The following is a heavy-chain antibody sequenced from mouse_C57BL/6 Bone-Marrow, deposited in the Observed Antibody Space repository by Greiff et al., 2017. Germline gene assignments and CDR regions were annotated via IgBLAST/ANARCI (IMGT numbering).Heavy chain of an antibody. CDR1: GYTFTSYW. J-gene: IGHJ2*01. CDR2: IDPSDSYT. D-gene: IGHD2-9*01. V-gene: IGHV1-69*01. Sequence: QVQLQQPGAELVMPGASVKLSCKASGYTFTSYWMHWVKQRPGQGLEWIGEIDPSDSYTNYNQKFKGKSTLTVDKSSSTAHMQLSSLTSEDSAVYYCARCPPTMVTTGYYFDYWGQGTTLTVSS. CDR3: ARCPPTMVTTGYYFDY.